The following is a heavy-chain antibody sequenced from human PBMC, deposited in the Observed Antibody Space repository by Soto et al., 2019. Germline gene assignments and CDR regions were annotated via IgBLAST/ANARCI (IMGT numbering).Heavy chain of an antibody. CDR3: ARSLVNGTYEAFDI. V-gene: IGHV5-51*06. Sequence: GESLKISCKGSGYNFNRYWIGWVRQMPGKGLEWKGVIYPGDTNTRYIPTLQGQITISADKSGSAAYMQWSSLQASDTNTNFCARSLVNGTYEAFDIWGQGTMVTVSS. D-gene: IGHD6-13*01. CDR2: IYPGDTNT. J-gene: IGHJ3*02. CDR1: GYNFNRYW.